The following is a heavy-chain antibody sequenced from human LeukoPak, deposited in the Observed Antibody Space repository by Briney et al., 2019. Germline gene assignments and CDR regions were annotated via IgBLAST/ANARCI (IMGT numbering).Heavy chain of an antibody. D-gene: IGHD3-10*01. CDR3: AREYYYGSGSYTNGMDV. CDR2: IKNDGKTT. V-gene: IGHV3-74*01. CDR1: GFNFSTNW. Sequence: GGSLRLSCAVSGFNFSTNWMLWVRQVAGRGLEWVALIKNDGKTTTYADSVKGRFTISRDTAKNTLYLQMNSLRAEDTAVYYCAREYYYGSGSYTNGMDVWGQGTTVTVSS. J-gene: IGHJ6*02.